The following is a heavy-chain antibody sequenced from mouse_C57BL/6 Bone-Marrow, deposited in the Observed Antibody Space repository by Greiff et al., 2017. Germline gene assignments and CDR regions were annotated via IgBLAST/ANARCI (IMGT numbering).Heavy chain of an antibody. Sequence: EVKLLESGGGLVQPGGSLKLSCAASGFTFSDYGMAWVRQAPRKGPEWVAFISNLAYSIYYADTVTGRFTISRENAKNTLYLEMSSLRSEDTAMYYCARHTNYGSSSLYYAMDYWGQGTSVTVPS. CDR3: ARHTNYGSSSLYYAMDY. D-gene: IGHD1-1*01. V-gene: IGHV5-15*04. CDR2: ISNLAYSI. CDR1: GFTFSDYG. J-gene: IGHJ4*01.